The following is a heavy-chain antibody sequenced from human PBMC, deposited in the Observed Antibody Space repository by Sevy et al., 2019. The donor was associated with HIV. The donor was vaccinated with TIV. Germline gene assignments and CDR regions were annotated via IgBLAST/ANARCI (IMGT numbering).Heavy chain of an antibody. V-gene: IGHV4-4*07. Sequence: SETLSLTCTVSGGSMNVYYWSWIRQPAGKGLEWIGRIYTGGDTHYNPSLESRVTMSIDTSKNQFSLKLSSVTAADTAVYYCARDLCNDDRCHWFDPWGQGTLVTVSS. CDR2: IYTGGDT. D-gene: IGHD2-15*01. CDR3: ARDLCNDDRCHWFDP. J-gene: IGHJ5*02. CDR1: GGSMNVYY.